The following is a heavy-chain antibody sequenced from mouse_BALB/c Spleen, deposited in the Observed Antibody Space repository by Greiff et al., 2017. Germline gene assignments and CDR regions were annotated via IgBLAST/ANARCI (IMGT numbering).Heavy chain of an antibody. V-gene: IGHV1-14*01. CDR1: GYTFTSYV. Sequence: EVQLQQSGPELVKPGASVKMSCKASGYTFTSYVMHWVKQKPGQGLEWIGYINPYNDGTKYNEKFKGKATLTSDKSSCTAYMELSSLTSEDSAVYYCARGIHYYGSSPYYAMDYWGQGTSVTVSS. CDR3: ARGIHYYGSSPYYAMDY. CDR2: INPYNDGT. D-gene: IGHD1-1*01. J-gene: IGHJ4*01.